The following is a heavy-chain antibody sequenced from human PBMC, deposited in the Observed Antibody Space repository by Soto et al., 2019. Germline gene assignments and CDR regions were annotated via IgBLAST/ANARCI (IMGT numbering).Heavy chain of an antibody. J-gene: IGHJ4*02. CDR1: GYTFTGYY. Sequence: ASVKVSCKASGYTFTGYYMHWVRQAPGQGLEWMGWINPNSGGTNYAQKFQGWVTMTRDTSISTAYMELSRLRSDDTAVYYCAREWCTIFQTPYFDYWGQGTLVTVSS. D-gene: IGHD3-9*01. V-gene: IGHV1-2*04. CDR3: AREWCTIFQTPYFDY. CDR2: INPNSGGT.